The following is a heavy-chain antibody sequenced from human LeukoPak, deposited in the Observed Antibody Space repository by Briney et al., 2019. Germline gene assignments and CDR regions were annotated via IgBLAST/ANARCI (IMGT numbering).Heavy chain of an antibody. V-gene: IGHV4-39*06. CDR1: GGSSSSTSFF. CDR2: FYHGGSI. D-gene: IGHD3-10*01. J-gene: IGHJ4*02. CDR3: ARGRVTMVRGLYRDYFDY. Sequence: SETLSLTCTVSGGSSSSTSFFWGWIRQPPGKGLEWIASFYHGGSIYTSPSLMSRGTIFMDTSKDQFPLKMDSVTAADTAVYYCARGRVTMVRGLYRDYFDYWGQGTLVTVSS.